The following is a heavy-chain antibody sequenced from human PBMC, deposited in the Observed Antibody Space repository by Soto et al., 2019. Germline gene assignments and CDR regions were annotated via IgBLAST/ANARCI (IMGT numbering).Heavy chain of an antibody. D-gene: IGHD3-10*01. J-gene: IGHJ4*02. Sequence: QVQLQESGPGLVKPSGTLSLTCAVSSGSISSSNWWSWVHQPPGKGREWIGEIYHSGSTNYNPSLKSRVTLSVDKSKNQFSLKLSSGTAADTAVYYCARDLEILWSGELLNYFDYWGQGTLVTVSS. V-gene: IGHV4-4*02. CDR2: IYHSGST. CDR3: ARDLEILWSGELLNYFDY. CDR1: SGSISSSNW.